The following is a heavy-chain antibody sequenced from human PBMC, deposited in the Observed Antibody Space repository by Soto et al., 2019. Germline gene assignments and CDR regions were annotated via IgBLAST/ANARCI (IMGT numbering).Heavy chain of an antibody. CDR3: ARGLNGYLYYFDY. CDR2: INAGNGNT. J-gene: IGHJ4*02. V-gene: IGHV1-3*01. D-gene: IGHD5-18*01. Sequence: QVQLVQSGAEVKKPGASVKVSCKASGYTFTSYAMHWVRQAPGQRLEWMGWINAGNGNTKYSQKFQGRVTITRDTSASTAYMELSSLRSEDTAVYYCARGLNGYLYYFDYWGQGTLVTASS. CDR1: GYTFTSYA.